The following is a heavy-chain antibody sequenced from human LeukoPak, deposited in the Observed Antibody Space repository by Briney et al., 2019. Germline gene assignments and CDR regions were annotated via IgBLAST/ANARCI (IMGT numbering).Heavy chain of an antibody. CDR2: IYYSGST. CDR3: ARRIDYYDSSGYFYYYMDV. J-gene: IGHJ6*03. V-gene: IGHV4-59*01. CDR1: GGSISSYY. D-gene: IGHD3-22*01. Sequence: SETLSLTCTVSGGSISSYYWSWIRQPPGKGLEWTGYIYYSGSTNYNPSLKSRVTISVDTSKNQFSLKLSSVTAADTAVYYCARRIDYYDSSGYFYYYMDVWGKGTTVTVSS.